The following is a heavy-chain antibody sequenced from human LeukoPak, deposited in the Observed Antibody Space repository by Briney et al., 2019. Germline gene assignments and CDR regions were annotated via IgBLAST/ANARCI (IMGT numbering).Heavy chain of an antibody. CDR1: GSTFSSYS. D-gene: IGHD6-6*01. CDR3: ARDGSSSHGDDWFDP. Sequence: GGSLRLSCAASGSTFSSYSMNWVRQAPGKGLEWVAVISYDGSNKYYADSVKGRFTISRDNSKNTLYLQMNSLRAEDTAVYYCARDGSSSHGDDWFDPWGQGTLVTVSS. J-gene: IGHJ5*02. CDR2: ISYDGSNK. V-gene: IGHV3-30-3*01.